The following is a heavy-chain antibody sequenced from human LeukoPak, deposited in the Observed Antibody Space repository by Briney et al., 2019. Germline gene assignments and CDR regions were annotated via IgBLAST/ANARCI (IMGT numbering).Heavy chain of an antibody. CDR3: ASEGDYYYDSSGYSFDY. Sequence: SETLSLTCTVSDGSINNYYWTWIRQPPGKGLEWIGSIYYSGSTYYNPSLKSRVTISVDTSKNQFSLKLSSVTAADTAVYYCASEGDYYYDSSGYSFDYWGQGTLVTVSS. CDR2: IYYSGST. J-gene: IGHJ4*02. CDR1: DGSINNYY. D-gene: IGHD3-22*01. V-gene: IGHV4-59*12.